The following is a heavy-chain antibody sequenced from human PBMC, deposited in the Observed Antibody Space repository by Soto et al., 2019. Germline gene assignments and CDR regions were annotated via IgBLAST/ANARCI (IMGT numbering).Heavy chain of an antibody. CDR3: AKAMLWVRGVIPRYYYYGMDV. Sequence: GGSLRLSCAASGFNFSSYAMHWVRQAPGKGLEWVAVISYDGSNKYYADSVKGRFTISRDNSKNTLYLQMNSLRAEDTAVYYCAKAMLWVRGVIPRYYYYGMDVWGQGTTVTVSS. D-gene: IGHD3-10*01. V-gene: IGHV3-30-3*01. CDR1: GFNFSSYA. J-gene: IGHJ6*02. CDR2: ISYDGSNK.